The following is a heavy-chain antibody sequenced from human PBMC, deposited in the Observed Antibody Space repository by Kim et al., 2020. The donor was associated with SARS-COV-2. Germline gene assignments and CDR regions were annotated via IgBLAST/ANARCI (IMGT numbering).Heavy chain of an antibody. Sequence: SETLSLTCTVSGGSISSSSYYWGWIRQPPGKGLEWIGSIYYSGSTYYNPSLKSRVTISVDTSKNQFSLKLSSVTAADTAVYYCASGFDEAVADLSYWGQGTLVTVSS. V-gene: IGHV4-39*01. J-gene: IGHJ4*02. CDR3: ASGFDEAVADLSY. D-gene: IGHD6-19*01. CDR1: GGSISSSSYY. CDR2: IYYSGST.